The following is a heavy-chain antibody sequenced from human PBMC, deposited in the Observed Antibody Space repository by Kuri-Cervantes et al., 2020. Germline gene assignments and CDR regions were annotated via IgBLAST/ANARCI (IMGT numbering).Heavy chain of an antibody. J-gene: IGHJ3*01. V-gene: IGHV4-59*13. Sequence: SETLSLTCAVYGGSFSGYYWSWIRQPPGKGLEWIGYIYYSGSTNYNPSLKSRVTISVDTSKNQFSLKLSSVTAADTAVYYCARGASVTTLVNAFDVWGQGTMVTVSS. D-gene: IGHD4-17*01. CDR3: ARGASVTTLVNAFDV. CDR1: GGSFSGYY. CDR2: IYYSGST.